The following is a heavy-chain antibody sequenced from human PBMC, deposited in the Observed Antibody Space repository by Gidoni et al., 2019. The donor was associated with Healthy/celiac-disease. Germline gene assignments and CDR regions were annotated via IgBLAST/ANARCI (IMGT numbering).Heavy chain of an antibody. CDR3: ASRARYSGYDFAY. J-gene: IGHJ4*02. CDR2: IYPSDSYT. D-gene: IGHD5-12*01. CDR1: GYSCTSYW. Sequence: EVQLVQSGAEVKKPGESLRISCKGSGYSCTSYWISWVRQMPGKGLEWMGRIYPSDSYTNYSPSFQGHVTISADKSISTAYLQWSSLKASDTAMYYCASRARYSGYDFAYWGQGTLVTVSS. V-gene: IGHV5-10-1*01.